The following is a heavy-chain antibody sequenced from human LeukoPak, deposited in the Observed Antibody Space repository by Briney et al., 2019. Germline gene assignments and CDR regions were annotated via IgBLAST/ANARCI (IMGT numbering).Heavy chain of an antibody. D-gene: IGHD4-17*01. CDR2: ISYDGINK. CDR1: GFIFNNYG. CDR3: AKDHYASFDY. Sequence: AGGSLRLSCAASGFIFNNYGMHWVRQAPGKGLEWVAVISYDGINKYYADSVKGRFTISRDNSKNTLYLQMNSLRAEDTAVYYCAKDHYASFDYWGQGTLVTVSS. J-gene: IGHJ4*02. V-gene: IGHV3-30*18.